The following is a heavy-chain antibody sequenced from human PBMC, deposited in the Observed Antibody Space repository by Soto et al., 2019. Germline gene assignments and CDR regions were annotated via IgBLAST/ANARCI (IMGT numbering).Heavy chain of an antibody. D-gene: IGHD3-9*01. CDR2: IWYDGTNK. Sequence: QVQLVESGGGVVQPGRSLRLSCAASGFTFSSYTIHWFRQAPGKWLEWVAVIWYDGTNKYYAESVKGRFTISRDNSKNTLYLKMNSLRAEDTAVYYCARSMSTGTNPYFDYWGQGTLVTVSS. J-gene: IGHJ4*02. CDR1: GFTFSSYT. V-gene: IGHV3-33*01. CDR3: ARSMSTGTNPYFDY.